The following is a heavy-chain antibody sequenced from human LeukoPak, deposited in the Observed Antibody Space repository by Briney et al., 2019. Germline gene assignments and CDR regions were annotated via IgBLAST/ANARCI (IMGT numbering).Heavy chain of an antibody. D-gene: IGHD4-17*01. J-gene: IGHJ4*02. CDR3: AREQYADLIFDS. CDR1: GGSISSYY. V-gene: IGHV4-59*01. CDR2: IYYSGST. Sequence: PLETLSLTCTVSGGSISSYYWSWIRQPPGKGLEWIGYIYYSGSTNYNPSLKSRVTISVDTSKNQFSLKLSSVTAADTAVYYCAREQYADLIFDSWGQGTLVTVSS.